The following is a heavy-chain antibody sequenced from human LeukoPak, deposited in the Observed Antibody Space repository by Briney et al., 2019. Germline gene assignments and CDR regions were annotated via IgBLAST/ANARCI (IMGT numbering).Heavy chain of an antibody. J-gene: IGHJ4*02. Sequence: PSETLSLTCTVSGGSLSPYYWSWIRQSAGKGLEWIGRIYFSGTTHYIPSLESRVTVSVDTSKNQFSLKLTSVTAADTAVYYCARTSASGATYFDSWSQGTLVTVSS. CDR1: GGSLSPYY. D-gene: IGHD1-26*01. CDR3: ARTSASGATYFDS. V-gene: IGHV4-4*07. CDR2: IYFSGTT.